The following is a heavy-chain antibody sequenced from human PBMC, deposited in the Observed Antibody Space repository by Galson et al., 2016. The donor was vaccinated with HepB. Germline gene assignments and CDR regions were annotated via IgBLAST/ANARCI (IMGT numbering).Heavy chain of an antibody. CDR2: INQGGREM. D-gene: IGHD1-26*01. J-gene: IGHJ4*02. Sequence: SLRLSCAASGFSFSNSWMSWVRQTPGKGLEWVANINQGGREMSYGDSVKGRFTISRDNAKKSLYLQMNSLRVEDTAVYYCADMGATDDYWGQGTLVTVSS. V-gene: IGHV3-7*01. CDR1: GFSFSNSW. CDR3: ADMGATDDY.